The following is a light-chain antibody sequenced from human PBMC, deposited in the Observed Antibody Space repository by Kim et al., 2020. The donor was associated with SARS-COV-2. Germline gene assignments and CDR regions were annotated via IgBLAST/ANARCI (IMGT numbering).Light chain of an antibody. CDR1: SGHNTFP. CDR2: VNNDGSH. Sequence: QLVLTQSPSASASLGASVNLTCTLSSGHNTFPIAWHQQQPEKGPRYLMKVNNDGSHSKGDGIPDRFSGSSSGAERYLTISSLQSEDEADYYCQTWGTAIRVFGGGTKLTVL. J-gene: IGLJ3*02. V-gene: IGLV4-69*02. CDR3: QTWGTAIRV.